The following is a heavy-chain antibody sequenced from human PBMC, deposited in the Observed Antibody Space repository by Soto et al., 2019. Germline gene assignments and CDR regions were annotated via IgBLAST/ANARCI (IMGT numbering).Heavy chain of an antibody. Sequence: WGSLILSCAASVVTFSIYWRHWVRQAPVKGLSWFSHTKDDGSCTIYADFAKGRFTISRDNAKNTVYLQMNSLRAEDTAVYFCARAAQFNYGGNSGFDYWGQGTLVTVSS. V-gene: IGHV3-74*01. CDR1: VVTFSIYW. CDR3: ARAAQFNYGGNSGFDY. J-gene: IGHJ4*02. CDR2: TKDDGSCT. D-gene: IGHD4-17*01.